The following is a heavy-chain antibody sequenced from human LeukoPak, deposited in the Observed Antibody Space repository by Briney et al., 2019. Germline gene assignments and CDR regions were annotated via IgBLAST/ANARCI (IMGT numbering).Heavy chain of an antibody. CDR2: ISSSSSYI. CDR1: GFTFSSYS. D-gene: IGHD6-13*01. J-gene: IGHJ5*02. V-gene: IGHV3-21*01. CDR3: ARGRGISSPGFDP. Sequence: SGGSLRLSCAASGFTFSSYSMNWVRQAPGKGLEWVSSISSSSSYIYYADSVKGRFTISRDNAKNSLYLQMNSLRAEDTAVYYCARGRGISSPGFDPWGQGTLVTVSS.